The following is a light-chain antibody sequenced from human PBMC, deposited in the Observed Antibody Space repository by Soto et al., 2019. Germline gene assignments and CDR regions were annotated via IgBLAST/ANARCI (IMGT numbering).Light chain of an antibody. Sequence: DIQLTQSPSFLSASVGDRVTITCRASQDINNYLAWYQQKPGMAPKLLIYAVSTLQGGVPPRFSGSGSGTKFTLTISNLQPEDFATYYCQQLNTYPSITFGQGTRLEIK. V-gene: IGKV1-9*01. CDR3: QQLNTYPSIT. CDR2: AVS. CDR1: QDINNY. J-gene: IGKJ5*01.